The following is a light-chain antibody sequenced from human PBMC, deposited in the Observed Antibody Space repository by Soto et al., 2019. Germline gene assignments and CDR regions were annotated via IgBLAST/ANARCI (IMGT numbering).Light chain of an antibody. V-gene: IGKV3-11*01. CDR2: DAS. CDR3: QHRSNWPPTYT. CDR1: QSVSSY. J-gene: IGKJ2*01. Sequence: EIELTQSPATLSLSPGERATLSCRASQSVSSYLAWYQQKPGQAPRRLIYDASNRATGIPARFSGSGSGTGFNLTLSSLELEDVDYYSCQHRSNWPPTYTFGQGTKLEIK.